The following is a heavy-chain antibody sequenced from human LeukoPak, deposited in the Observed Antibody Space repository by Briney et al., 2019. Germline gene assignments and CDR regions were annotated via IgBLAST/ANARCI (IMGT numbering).Heavy chain of an antibody. D-gene: IGHD3-10*02. Sequence: GGSLRLSCAASGFTFSRYEMNWARQAPGKGLEWVSYISSSGSTIYYADSVKGRFTFSRDNAKNSLYLQMNSLRAEDTAVYYCAELGITMIGGVWGKGTTVTISS. CDR3: AELGITMIGGV. CDR2: ISSSGSTI. CDR1: GFTFSRYE. J-gene: IGHJ6*04. V-gene: IGHV3-48*03.